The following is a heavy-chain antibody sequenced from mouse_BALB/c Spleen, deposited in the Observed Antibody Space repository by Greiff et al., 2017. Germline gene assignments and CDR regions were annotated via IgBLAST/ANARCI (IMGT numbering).Heavy chain of an antibody. Sequence: QVQLQQSGAELMKPGASVKISCKATGYTFSSYWIEWVKQRPGHGLEWIGEILPGSGSTNYNEKFKGKATFTADTSSNTAYMQLSSLTSEDSAVYYCASRRLPYYYAMDYWGQGTSVTVSS. V-gene: IGHV1-9*01. CDR1: GYTFSSYW. CDR2: ILPGSGST. J-gene: IGHJ4*01. CDR3: ASRRLPYYYAMDY. D-gene: IGHD1-2*01.